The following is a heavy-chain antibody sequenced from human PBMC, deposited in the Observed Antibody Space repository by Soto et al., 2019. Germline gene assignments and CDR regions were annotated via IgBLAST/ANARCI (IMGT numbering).Heavy chain of an antibody. Sequence: QVQLVQSGAEVKKPGASVKVSCKASGYTFTSYDINWVRQATGQGLEWMGWMNPNSGNTGYAQKFQGRSTMTRNTSISTAYMELSSLRSEDTAVYYCARGYACISTSCYHNYYYGMDVWGQGTTVTVSS. CDR1: GYTFTSYD. D-gene: IGHD2-2*01. CDR2: MNPNSGNT. J-gene: IGHJ6*02. CDR3: ARGYACISTSCYHNYYYGMDV. V-gene: IGHV1-8*01.